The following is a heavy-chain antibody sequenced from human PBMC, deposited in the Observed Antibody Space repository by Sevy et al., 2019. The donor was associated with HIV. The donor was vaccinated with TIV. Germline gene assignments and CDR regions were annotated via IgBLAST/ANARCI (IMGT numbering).Heavy chain of an antibody. D-gene: IGHD3-16*01. Sequence: GGSLRPSCSASGFTFSSYAMHWVRQAPGKGLEYVSAISSNGGSTYYADSVKGRFTISRDNSKNTLYLQMSSLRAEDTAVYYCHVWGELPTVDYWGQGTLVTVSS. V-gene: IGHV3-64D*06. CDR3: HVWGELPTVDY. CDR2: ISSNGGST. CDR1: GFTFSSYA. J-gene: IGHJ4*02.